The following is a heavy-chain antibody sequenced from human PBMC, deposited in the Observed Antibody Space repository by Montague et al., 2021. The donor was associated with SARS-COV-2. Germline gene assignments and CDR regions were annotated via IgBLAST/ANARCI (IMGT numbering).Heavy chain of an antibody. CDR2: VYYSRSS. CDR1: GDSVSHDF. J-gene: IGHJ4*02. D-gene: IGHD1-26*01. CDR3: VRDPAPSGSGTFYDY. V-gene: IGHV4-59*02. Sequence: SETLSLTCTVSGDSVSHDFWTWIRQPPGKGLEWIGYVYYSRSSSYNPSLRGRVSIAVDTFKNQFSLRLSTVTAADTAIYYCVRDPAPSGSGTFYDYWGQGTLVAVSS.